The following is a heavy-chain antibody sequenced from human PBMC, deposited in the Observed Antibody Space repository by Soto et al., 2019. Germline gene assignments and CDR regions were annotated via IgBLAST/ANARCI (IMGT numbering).Heavy chain of an antibody. D-gene: IGHD3-3*01. CDR2: ISRIDCKT. V-gene: IGHV3-23*01. J-gene: IGHJ4*02. CDR3: AKWSYLDY. CDR1: GFSFASFA. Sequence: PWGSLRVSGTTPGFSFASFAMTWVRQAPGKGLEWVATISRIDCKTYYADSVRGRVSISRDTSRNTLYLQMNSLRADDTAIYYRAKWSYLDYWGQRRRVTGSS.